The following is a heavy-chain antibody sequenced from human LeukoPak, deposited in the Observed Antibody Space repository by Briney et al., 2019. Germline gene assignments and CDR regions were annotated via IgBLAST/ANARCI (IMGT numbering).Heavy chain of an antibody. Sequence: GGSLTLSCTASGFTFTNYAMRWVRQAPGKGLEWVAFTQYDGINKSYSDSVKGRFTISRDSSKNTLYLQMNSLRAEDTAIYFCATLDHWGQGTLVSVSS. V-gene: IGHV3-30*02. CDR3: ATLDH. J-gene: IGHJ4*02. CDR1: GFTFTNYA. CDR2: TQYDGINK.